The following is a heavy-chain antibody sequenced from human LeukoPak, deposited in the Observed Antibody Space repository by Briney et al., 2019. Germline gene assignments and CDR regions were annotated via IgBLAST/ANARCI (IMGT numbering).Heavy chain of an antibody. CDR2: INTNTGNP. D-gene: IGHD5-12*01. V-gene: IGHV7-4-1*02. CDR3: ARVRGYSGYDFYY. Sequence: ASVKVSCKASGYTFTSYTMNWVRQSPGQVLEWVGWINTNTGNPTYAQGCTGRFVFSLDTAVSTAYLQISSLKAEDTAVYYCARVRGYSGYDFYYWGQGTLVTVSS. CDR1: GYTFTSYT. J-gene: IGHJ4*02.